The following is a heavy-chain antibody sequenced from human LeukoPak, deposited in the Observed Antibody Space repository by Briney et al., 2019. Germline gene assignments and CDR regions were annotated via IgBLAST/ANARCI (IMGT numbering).Heavy chain of an antibody. CDR1: GGSINTGSYF. J-gene: IGHJ6*02. CDR2: IYYSGST. CDR3: ARRGYYYYYGMDV. Sequence: PSETLSLTCTVSGGSINTGSYFWGWIRQPPGKGLEWIGYIYYSGSTNYNPSLKSRVTISVDTSKNQFSLKLSSVTAADTAVYYCARRGYYYYYGMDVWGQGTTVTVSS. V-gene: IGHV4-61*05.